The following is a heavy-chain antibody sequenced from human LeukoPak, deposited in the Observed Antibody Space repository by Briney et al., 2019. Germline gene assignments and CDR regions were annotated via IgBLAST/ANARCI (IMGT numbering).Heavy chain of an antibody. CDR1: GFLFSSYW. V-gene: IGHV3-7*01. CDR2: MKHDGSDK. Sequence: SGGSLRLSCAASGFLFSSYWMSWVRQAPGKGLEWVANMKHDGSDKYYVDSVTGRFTISRDNAKNSLSLQMNSLRVEDTAVYYCATICSTSCYGYYMDVWGKGTTVTVSS. CDR3: ATICSTSCYGYYMDV. J-gene: IGHJ6*03. D-gene: IGHD2-2*01.